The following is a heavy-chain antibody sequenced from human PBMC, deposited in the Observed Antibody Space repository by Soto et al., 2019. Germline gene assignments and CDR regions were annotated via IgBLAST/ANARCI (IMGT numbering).Heavy chain of an antibody. Sequence: EVQLVESGGGLVQPGRSLRLSCVASGFTADDYAMHWVRQAPGKGLEWVSGISSNSDTIDYADSVKGRFTISRDNGKNSLFLQMNSLRPEDTALYYCAKDMKWGGMTTIHYFDSWGQGPLVTVSS. CDR1: GFTADDYA. J-gene: IGHJ4*02. CDR2: ISSNSDTI. D-gene: IGHD4-17*01. V-gene: IGHV3-9*02. CDR3: AKDMKWGGMTTIHYFDS.